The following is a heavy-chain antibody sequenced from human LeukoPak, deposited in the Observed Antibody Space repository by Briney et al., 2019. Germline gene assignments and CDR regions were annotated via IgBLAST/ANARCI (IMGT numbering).Heavy chain of an antibody. D-gene: IGHD6-13*01. J-gene: IGHJ4*02. CDR1: RFTFSTYA. Sequence: GGSLRLSCAASRFTFSTYAMSWVRQAPGKGPEWVSTFSGSGGRTYYADSVKGRFTISRDNSKNTLYLQMNSLRAEDTAVYYCAKVTSSWNYFDYWGQGAPVTVSS. CDR2: FSGSGGRT. V-gene: IGHV3-23*01. CDR3: AKVTSSWNYFDY.